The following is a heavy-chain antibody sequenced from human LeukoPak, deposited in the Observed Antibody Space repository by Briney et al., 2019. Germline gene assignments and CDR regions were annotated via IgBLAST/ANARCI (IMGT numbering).Heavy chain of an antibody. J-gene: IGHJ6*03. CDR2: IGTAGDI. Sequence: GGSLRLSCAASGFTFSSYDMHWVRQATGKGLEWVSGIGTAGDIYYSGSVKGRFTISRVNAKSSLYLQMKSLRAGDTAVYYCARDRGRYYMDVWGKGTTVTISS. D-gene: IGHD6-25*01. CDR1: GFTFSSYD. CDR3: ARDRGRYYMDV. V-gene: IGHV3-13*01.